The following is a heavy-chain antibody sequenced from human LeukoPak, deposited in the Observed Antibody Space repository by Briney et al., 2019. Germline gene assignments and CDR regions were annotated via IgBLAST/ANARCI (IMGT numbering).Heavy chain of an antibody. J-gene: IGHJ4*02. V-gene: IGHV1-18*04. Sequence: ASVKVCCKASGYPFTSYDFSWVRQAPGQGLEWMGRISTYNDNTHYAQKLQGRVTMTADTSTSTAYMELRSLRSDDTAVYYCARDGDYGDYFDYRGQGTLVTVSS. CDR2: ISTYNDNT. D-gene: IGHD4-17*01. CDR1: GYPFTSYD. CDR3: ARDGDYGDYFDY.